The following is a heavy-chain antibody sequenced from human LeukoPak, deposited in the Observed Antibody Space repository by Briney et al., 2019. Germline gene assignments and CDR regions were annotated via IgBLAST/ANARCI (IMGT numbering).Heavy chain of an antibody. CDR3: ARHVGYYYYMDV. CDR2: MNPNSGNT. V-gene: IGHV1-8*01. Sequence: ASVKVSCKASGYTFTSYDINWVRQATGQGLEWMGWMNPNSGNTGYAQKFQGRVTMTRNTSISTAYMELSSLRSEDTAVYYCARHVGYYYYMDVWGIGTTVTVSS. CDR1: GYTFTSYD. J-gene: IGHJ6*03.